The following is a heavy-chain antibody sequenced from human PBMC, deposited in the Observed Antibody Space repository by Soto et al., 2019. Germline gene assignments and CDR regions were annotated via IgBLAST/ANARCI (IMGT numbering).Heavy chain of an antibody. Sequence: TETPSLTCAVHRGSFSGYYWTWIRQPPGKRLEWIGEINHSGSTNYNPSLKSRVTISVDTSKNQFSLKLSSVTAADTAVYYCARLLGYDYIWGSYRVYFDYWGQGTLVTVSS. CDR3: ARLLGYDYIWGSYRVYFDY. CDR1: RGSFSGYY. CDR2: INHSGST. D-gene: IGHD3-16*02. J-gene: IGHJ4*02. V-gene: IGHV4-34*01.